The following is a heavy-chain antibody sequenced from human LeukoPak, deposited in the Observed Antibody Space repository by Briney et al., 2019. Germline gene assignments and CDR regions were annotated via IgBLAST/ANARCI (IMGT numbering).Heavy chain of an antibody. J-gene: IGHJ4*02. Sequence: GGSLRLSCVASGFTFTNYGMMWVRQAPGKGLVWVSYINSDGRRTTYADSVKGRFTISRDNAKNTLYQQTNSLRAEDTAMYYCASNYNGMSYWGQGTLVIVSS. CDR3: ASNYNGMSY. V-gene: IGHV3-74*01. D-gene: IGHD1-26*01. CDR2: INSDGRRT. CDR1: GFTFTNYG.